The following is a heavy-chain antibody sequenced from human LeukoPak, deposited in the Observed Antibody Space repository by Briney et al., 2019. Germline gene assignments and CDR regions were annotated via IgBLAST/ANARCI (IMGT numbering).Heavy chain of an antibody. Sequence: GGSLRLSCAASGFTFSSYGMSWVRQAPGKGLEWVSAISGSGDSTYYADSVKGQFTISRDNSKNTLYLQMNSLRAEDTAVYYCGKGVGDAFDIWGQGTMVTVSS. J-gene: IGHJ3*02. CDR2: ISGSGDST. V-gene: IGHV3-23*01. CDR3: GKGVGDAFDI. CDR1: GFTFSSYG. D-gene: IGHD1-26*01.